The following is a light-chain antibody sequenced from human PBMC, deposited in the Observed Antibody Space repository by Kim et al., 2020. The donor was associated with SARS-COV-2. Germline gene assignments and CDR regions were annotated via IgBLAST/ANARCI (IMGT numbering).Light chain of an antibody. CDR2: EVN. CDR3: CSYAGSSTWV. CDR1: SSDVGGYNL. Sequence: GQSITLACTGTSSDVGGYNLVSWYQQHPGKAPKLMIYEVNKRPSGVSNRFSGSKSGNTASLTISGLQADDETDYYCCSYAGSSTWVFGGGTQLTVL. J-gene: IGLJ3*02. V-gene: IGLV2-23*02.